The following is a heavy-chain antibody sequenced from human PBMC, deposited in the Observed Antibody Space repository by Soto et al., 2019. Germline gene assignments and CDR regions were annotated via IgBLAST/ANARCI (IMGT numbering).Heavy chain of an antibody. CDR3: AIDLAHYYDSSGYYYGNWFDP. CDR2: IIPIFGTA. Sequence: SVKVSCKASGYTFTNYYMHWVRQAPGQGLEWMGGIIPIFGTANYAQKFQGRVTITADKSTSTAYMELSSLRSEDTAVYYCAIDLAHYYDSSGYYYGNWFDPWGQGTLVTVSS. V-gene: IGHV1-69*06. D-gene: IGHD3-22*01. J-gene: IGHJ5*02. CDR1: GYTFTNYY.